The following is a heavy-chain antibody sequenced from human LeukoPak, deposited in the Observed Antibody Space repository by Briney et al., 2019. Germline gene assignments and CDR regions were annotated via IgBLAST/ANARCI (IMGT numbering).Heavy chain of an antibody. V-gene: IGHV1-18*01. CDR1: GYTFTSYG. D-gene: IGHD2-15*01. CDR3: ARAVGYCSGGSCQLFDY. J-gene: IGHJ4*02. CDR2: IGAYNGNT. Sequence: ASVKVSCKASGYTFTSYGISWVRQAPGQGLEWMGWIGAYNGNTNYAQKLQGRVTMTTDTSTSTAYMELRSLRSDDTAVYYCARAVGYCSGGSCQLFDYWGQGTLVTVSS.